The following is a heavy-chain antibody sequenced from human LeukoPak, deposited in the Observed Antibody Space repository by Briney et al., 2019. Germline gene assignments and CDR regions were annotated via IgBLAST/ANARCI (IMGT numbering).Heavy chain of an antibody. CDR2: INPHKGDT. J-gene: IGHJ6*02. D-gene: IGHD2/OR15-2a*01. CDR3: ARRKYWFDYNGMDV. Sequence: ASVKVPCKASGYTFSAYGINWVRLAPGQGLEWMASINPHKGDTQYAQKFQGRVTMTTDTSTSTAYMHLRSLRSDDTAIYYCARRKYWFDYNGMDVLGQGTTVTVSS. V-gene: IGHV1-18*01. CDR1: GYTFSAYG.